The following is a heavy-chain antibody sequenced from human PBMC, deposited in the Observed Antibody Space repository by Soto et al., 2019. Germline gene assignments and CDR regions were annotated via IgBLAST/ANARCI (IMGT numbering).Heavy chain of an antibody. CDR2: ISSSSSYI. CDR1: GFTFSSYS. CDR3: ARDGPDSSGYYRLLDY. D-gene: IGHD3-22*01. Sequence: EVQLVESGGGLVKPGGSLRLSCAASGFTFSSYSMNWVHQAPGKGLEWVSSISSSSSYIYYADSVKGRFTISRDNAKNSLYLQMNSLRAEDTAVYYCARDGPDSSGYYRLLDYWGQGTLVTVSS. V-gene: IGHV3-21*01. J-gene: IGHJ4*02.